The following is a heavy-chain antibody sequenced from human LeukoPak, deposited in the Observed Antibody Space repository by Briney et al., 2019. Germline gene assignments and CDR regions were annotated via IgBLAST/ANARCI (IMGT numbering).Heavy chain of an antibody. Sequence: GGSLRLSCAASGFTLSSHGMNWVRQAPGKGLEWVSSINSSSSYIYYADSVKGRFTVSRDNAKNSLSLQMNSLRAEDMALYYCAKAGGSGYYNDAFDIWGQGTMVTVSS. CDR1: GFTLSSHG. J-gene: IGHJ3*02. CDR2: INSSSSYI. V-gene: IGHV3-21*04. CDR3: AKAGGSGYYNDAFDI. D-gene: IGHD3-22*01.